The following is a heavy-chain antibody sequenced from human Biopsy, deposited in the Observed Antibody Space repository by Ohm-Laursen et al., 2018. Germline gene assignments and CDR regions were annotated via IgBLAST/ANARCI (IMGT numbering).Heavy chain of an antibody. V-gene: IGHV1-2*02. CDR2: INPKSGGT. CDR1: GCTFTGYY. D-gene: IGHD3-9*01. CDR3: AIDGNDFLTDYLKIDQ. J-gene: IGHJ4*02. Sequence: SVKVSCKASGCTFTGYYLHWVRQAPGQGLEWMGWINPKSGGTHYLEKFRGRVTMTRDTSISTAYMEVSSLRSDDTAVYYCAIDGNDFLTDYLKIDQWGQGTLVTVSS.